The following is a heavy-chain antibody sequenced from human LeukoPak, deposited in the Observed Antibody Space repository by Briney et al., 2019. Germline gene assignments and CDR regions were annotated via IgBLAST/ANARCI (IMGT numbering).Heavy chain of an antibody. V-gene: IGHV1-8*01. Sequence: ASVKVSCKTSGYSFTNYEINWVRQATGQGLEYMGWMNSNDGNTGYAPNFQGRVTMTRDTSKGTAYMELRSLRPEDTAIYYCARGSSGYYYIPDFWGQGTLVTVSS. D-gene: IGHD3-22*01. CDR1: GYSFTNYE. CDR3: ARGSSGYYYIPDF. CDR2: MNSNDGNT. J-gene: IGHJ4*02.